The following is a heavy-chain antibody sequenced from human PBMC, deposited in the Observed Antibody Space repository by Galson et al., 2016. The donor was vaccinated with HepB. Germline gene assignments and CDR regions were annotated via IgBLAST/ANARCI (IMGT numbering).Heavy chain of an antibody. CDR3: TRASYYGSRRHPPLGGMNV. J-gene: IGHJ6*02. CDR2: IRSKAYGGTT. D-gene: IGHD3-10*01. Sequence: SLRLSCAASGFTFGDYAMSWFRQAPGKGLEWVCFIRSKAYGGTTEYAASVKGRFTISRDDSKSIAYLQMNSLKSEDTAVYFCTRASYYGSRRHPPLGGMNVWGQGTTVTVSS. V-gene: IGHV3-49*03. CDR1: GFTFGDYA.